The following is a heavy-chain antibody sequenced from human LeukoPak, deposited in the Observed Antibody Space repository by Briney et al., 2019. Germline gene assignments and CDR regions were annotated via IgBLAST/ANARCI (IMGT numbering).Heavy chain of an antibody. D-gene: IGHD4-17*01. CDR2: IYTSGST. V-gene: IGHV4-61*02. CDR3: ARAGATVTRDAFDI. CDR1: GGSISSGSYY. J-gene: IGHJ3*02. Sequence: SQTLSLTCTVSGGSISSGSYYWSWIRQPAGKGLEWIGRIYTSGSTNYNPSLKSRVTISVDTSKNQFSLKLSSVTAADTAVYYCARAGATVTRDAFDIWGQGTMVTASS.